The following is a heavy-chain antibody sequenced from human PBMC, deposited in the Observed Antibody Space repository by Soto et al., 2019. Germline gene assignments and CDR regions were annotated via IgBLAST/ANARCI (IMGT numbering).Heavy chain of an antibody. J-gene: IGHJ6*02. CDR1: GYSFTSYW. CDR3: AREGRSMVTGYYYGMDV. Sequence: GESLKISCKGSGYSFTSYWIGWVRQMPGKGLECMGIIYPGDSDTRYSPSFQGQVTISADKSISTAYLQWSSLKASDTAIYYCAREGRSMVTGYYYGMDVWGQGTTVTV. V-gene: IGHV5-51*01. CDR2: IYPGDSDT. D-gene: IGHD5-18*01.